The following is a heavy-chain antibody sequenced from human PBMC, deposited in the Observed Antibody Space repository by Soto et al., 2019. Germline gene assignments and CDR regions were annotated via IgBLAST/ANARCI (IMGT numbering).Heavy chain of an antibody. Sequence: ASVKVSCKASGYIFNKYGFNWVRQAPGQGLEWMGRISAFNGYTNFAQKLQGRVTMTTDTSTSTAYMELRSLRSDDTAVYYCARENSWTYYYYGMDVWGQGTTVTVSS. D-gene: IGHD6-13*01. CDR1: GYIFNKYG. CDR3: ARENSWTYYYYGMDV. V-gene: IGHV1-18*01. J-gene: IGHJ6*02. CDR2: ISAFNGYT.